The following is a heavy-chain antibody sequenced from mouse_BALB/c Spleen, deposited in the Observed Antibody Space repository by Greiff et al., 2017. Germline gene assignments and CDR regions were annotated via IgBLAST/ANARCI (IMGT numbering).Heavy chain of an antibody. Sequence: EVKLVESGGGLVKPGGSLKLSCAASGFTFSSYTMSWVRQTPEKRLEWVATISSGGSYTYYPDSVKGRFTISRDNAKNTLYLQMSSLKSEDTAMYYCTRGDYDGSSYPFAYWGQGTLVTVSA. J-gene: IGHJ3*01. V-gene: IGHV5-6-4*01. CDR3: TRGDYDGSSYPFAY. CDR2: ISSGGSYT. CDR1: GFTFSSYT. D-gene: IGHD1-1*01.